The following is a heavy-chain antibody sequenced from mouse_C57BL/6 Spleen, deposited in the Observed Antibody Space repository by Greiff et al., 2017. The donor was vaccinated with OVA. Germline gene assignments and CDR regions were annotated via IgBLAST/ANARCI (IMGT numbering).Heavy chain of an antibody. D-gene: IGHD2-5*01. CDR1: GYAFSSYW. CDR3: ARGNSNYRFAY. CDR2: IYPGDGDT. J-gene: IGHJ3*01. V-gene: IGHV1-80*01. Sequence: VQLMESGAELVKPGASVKISCKASGYAFSSYWMNWVKQRPGKGLEWIGQIYPGDGDTNYNGKFKGKATLTADKSSSTAYMQLSSLTSEDSAFYVCARGNSNYRFAYWGQGTLVTVSA.